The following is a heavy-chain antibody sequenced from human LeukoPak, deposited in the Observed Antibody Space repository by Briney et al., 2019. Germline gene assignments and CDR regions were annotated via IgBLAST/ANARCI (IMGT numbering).Heavy chain of an antibody. CDR1: GFTFSNYG. CDR3: AKDLGLQAYHYYGMDV. CDR2: ISYDGIMAFISFDGSNR. V-gene: IGHV3-30*18. J-gene: IGHJ6*02. Sequence: GGSLRLSCAASGFTFSNYGMHWVRQAPGKGLEWGAFISYDGIMAFISFDGSNRHYVDSAKGRFTISRDNSKNTLYLQMNSLRAEDTAVYYCAKDLGLQAYHYYGMDVWGQGTTVTVSS.